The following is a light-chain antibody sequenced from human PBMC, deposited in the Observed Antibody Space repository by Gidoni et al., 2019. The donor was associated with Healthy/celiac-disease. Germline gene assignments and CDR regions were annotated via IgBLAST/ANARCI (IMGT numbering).Light chain of an antibody. V-gene: IGKV2-30*01. CDR1: HSLVYNDGNTY. J-gene: IGKJ2*01. Sequence: DVVMTQSPLSLPVNLGQPASIACRSSHSLVYNDGNTYLNWFQQRPGQSPRRLIYKVSNRDSGVPDRFSGSGSGTDFTLKSSRVEAEDVGVYYCMQGTHWPYTFGQGTKLEIK. CDR3: MQGTHWPYT. CDR2: KVS.